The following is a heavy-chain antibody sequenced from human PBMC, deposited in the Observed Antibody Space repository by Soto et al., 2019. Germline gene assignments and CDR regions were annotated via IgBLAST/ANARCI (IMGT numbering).Heavy chain of an antibody. V-gene: IGHV3-49*03. CDR2: IRSKAYGGTT. CDR1: GFTFGDYA. CDR3: TRPSYKGSGWYYFDY. Sequence: GGPLRLSCTASGFTFGDYAMSWFRQAPGKGLEWVGFIRSKAYGGTTEYAASVKGRFTISRDDSKSIAYLQMNSLKTEDTAVNYCTRPSYKGSGWYYFDYLGQGTLVTVSS. D-gene: IGHD6-19*01. J-gene: IGHJ4*02.